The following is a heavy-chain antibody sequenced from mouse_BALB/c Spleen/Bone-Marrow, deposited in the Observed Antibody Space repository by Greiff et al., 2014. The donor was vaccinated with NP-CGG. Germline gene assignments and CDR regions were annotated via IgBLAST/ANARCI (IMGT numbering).Heavy chain of an antibody. CDR2: INSGSGGT. CDR3: ARAITDAMDY. J-gene: IGHJ4*01. Sequence: VQLQQSGAELVRPGTSVKVSCKGSGYAFTNYLVEWVKQRPGQGLEWIGVINSGSGGTKYNEKFKGMATLTADKSSSTAYMQLSSLTSDDSAVYFCARAITDAMDYWGQGTSVTVSS. V-gene: IGHV1-54*01. CDR1: GYAFTNYL. D-gene: IGHD2-4*01.